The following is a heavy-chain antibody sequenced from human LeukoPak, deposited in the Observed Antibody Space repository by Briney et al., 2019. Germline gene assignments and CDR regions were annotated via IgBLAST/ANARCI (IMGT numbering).Heavy chain of an antibody. Sequence: GGSLRLSCAASGFTFSSYSMNWVRQAPGKGLEWVSSISSSSSYIYYADSVKGRFTISRGDSKNTLYLQMNSLRAEDTAVYYCAKDMCSSRSCYGDYWGQGTLVTVSS. D-gene: IGHD2-2*01. CDR1: GFTFSSYS. CDR2: ISSSSSYI. J-gene: IGHJ4*02. V-gene: IGHV3-21*04. CDR3: AKDMCSSRSCYGDY.